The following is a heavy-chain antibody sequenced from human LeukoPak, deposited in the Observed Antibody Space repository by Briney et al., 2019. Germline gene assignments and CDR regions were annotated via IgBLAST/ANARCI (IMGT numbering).Heavy chain of an antibody. Sequence: GGSLRLSCAASGFTFSGYGMHWVRQAPGKGLEWVAFIRYDGSNKYYADSVKGRFTISRDNSKNTLYLQMNSLRAEDTAVYYCAKGSNWDYDPRVYIDYWGQGTLVTVSS. CDR3: AKGSNWDYDPRVYIDY. D-gene: IGHD1-7*01. V-gene: IGHV3-30*02. CDR1: GFTFSGYG. CDR2: IRYDGSNK. J-gene: IGHJ4*02.